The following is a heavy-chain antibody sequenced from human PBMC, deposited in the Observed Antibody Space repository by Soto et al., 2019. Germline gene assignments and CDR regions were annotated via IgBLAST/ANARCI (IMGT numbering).Heavy chain of an antibody. D-gene: IGHD3-22*01. CDR3: ARVPSITMIARAFDI. CDR2: IYYSGST. Sequence: TSETLSLTCTVSGGSISSGGYYWSWIRQHPGKGLEWIGYIYYSGSTYYNPPLKSRVTISVDTSKNQLSLKLSSVTAADTAVYYCARVPSITMIARAFDIWGQGTMVTVSS. V-gene: IGHV4-31*03. CDR1: GGSISSGGYY. J-gene: IGHJ3*02.